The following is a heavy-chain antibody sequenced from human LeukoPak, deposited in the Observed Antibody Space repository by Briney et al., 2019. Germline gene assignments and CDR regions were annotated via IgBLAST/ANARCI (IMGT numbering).Heavy chain of an antibody. J-gene: IGHJ4*02. CDR2: ISSSSTI. D-gene: IGHD3-22*01. Sequence: GSLRLSCAASGFTFSTFGMIWVRQAPGKGLEWVSSISSSSTIYYADSVKGRFTISRDNAKNSLYLQMNSLRDEDTAVYYCARSPTYYYDSSGYAPDYWGQGTLVTVSS. CDR3: ARSPTYYYDSSGYAPDY. V-gene: IGHV3-69-1*01. CDR1: GFTFSTFG.